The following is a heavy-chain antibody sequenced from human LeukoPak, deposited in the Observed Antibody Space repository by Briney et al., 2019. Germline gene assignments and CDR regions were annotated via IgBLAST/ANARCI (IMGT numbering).Heavy chain of an antibody. D-gene: IGHD3-16*01. CDR2: ISSSGSTI. CDR1: GFTLSSYE. Sequence: PGGSLRLSCAASGFTLSSYEMNWVRQAPGKGLEWVSYISSSGSTIYYADSVKGRFTISRDNAKNSLYLQMNSLRAEDTAVYYCSTHYVWGSYWDDWGQGTLVTVSS. V-gene: IGHV3-48*03. J-gene: IGHJ4*02. CDR3: STHYVWGSYWDD.